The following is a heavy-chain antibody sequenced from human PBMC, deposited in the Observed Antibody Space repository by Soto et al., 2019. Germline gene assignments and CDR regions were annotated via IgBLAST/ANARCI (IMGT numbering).Heavy chain of an antibody. CDR1: GGTFSSYA. CDR2: IIPIFGTA. V-gene: IGHV1-69*12. Sequence: QVQLVQSGAEVKKPGSSVKVSCKASGGTFSSYAISWVRQAPGQGLEWMGGIIPIFGTANYAQKFQGRVTITADESTSTAYMELSSLRAEDAAVYYCARTSDKGIPTHWYFDLWGRGTLVTVSS. CDR3: ARTSDKGIPTHWYFDL. D-gene: IGHD2-15*01. J-gene: IGHJ2*01.